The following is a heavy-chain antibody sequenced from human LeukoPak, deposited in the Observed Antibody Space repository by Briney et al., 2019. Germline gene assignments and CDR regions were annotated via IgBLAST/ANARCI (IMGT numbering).Heavy chain of an antibody. Sequence: GGSLRLSCIASDFSFSDSWMTWVRKAPGKGLEWVSVIYSGGSTYYADSVKGRFTISRDNSKNTLYLQMNSLRAEDTAVYYCARDAPLSGYCSSTSCYADAFDIWGQGTMVTVSS. CDR1: DFSFSDSW. D-gene: IGHD2-2*01. CDR3: ARDAPLSGYCSSTSCYADAFDI. J-gene: IGHJ3*02. V-gene: IGHV3-53*01. CDR2: IYSGGST.